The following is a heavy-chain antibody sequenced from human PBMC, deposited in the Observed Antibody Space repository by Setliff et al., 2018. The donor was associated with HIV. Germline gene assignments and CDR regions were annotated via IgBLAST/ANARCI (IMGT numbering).Heavy chain of an antibody. CDR3: ARNWDFYNSGSLVFDY. D-gene: IGHD3-10*01. J-gene: IGHJ4*02. CDR2: ISSSSYYI. Sequence: PGGSLRLSCLDSGLTFGNFGMGWVRQAPGKGPEWVSSISSSSYYIYYADSVKGRFTISRDNAENSLYLQMHNLRAEDTATYYCARNWDFYNSGSLVFDYWGQGTLVTVSS. CDR1: GLTFGNFG. V-gene: IGHV3-21*01.